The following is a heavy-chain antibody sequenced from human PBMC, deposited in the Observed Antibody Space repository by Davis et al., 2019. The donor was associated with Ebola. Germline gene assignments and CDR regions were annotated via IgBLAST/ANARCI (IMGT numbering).Heavy chain of an antibody. Sequence: GESLKISCAASEFTFSGYAMSWVRQAPGKGLEWVSAISGSGGSTYYADSVKGRFTVSRDNSKNTLYLQMDSLRAEDTAVYYCARHFYDGSGSPAEFGFWGQGTLVTVSS. CDR3: ARHFYDGSGSPAEFGF. V-gene: IGHV3-23*01. J-gene: IGHJ4*02. CDR1: EFTFSGYA. CDR2: ISGSGGST. D-gene: IGHD3-22*01.